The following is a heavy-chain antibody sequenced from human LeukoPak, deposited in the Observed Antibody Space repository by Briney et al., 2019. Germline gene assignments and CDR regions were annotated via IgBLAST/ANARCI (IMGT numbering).Heavy chain of an antibody. J-gene: IGHJ6*03. V-gene: IGHV4-59*08. CDR2: IHYSGST. CDR1: GGSISSYY. CDR3: ARGFKQYYYGSGSYSYYYYMDV. D-gene: IGHD3-10*01. Sequence: SETLSLTCTVSGGSISSYYWSWIRQPPGKGLEWIGYIHYSGSTNYNPSLKSRVTISVDTSKNQLSLKLSSVTAADTAVYYCARGFKQYYYGSGSYSYYYYMDVWGKGTTVTVSS.